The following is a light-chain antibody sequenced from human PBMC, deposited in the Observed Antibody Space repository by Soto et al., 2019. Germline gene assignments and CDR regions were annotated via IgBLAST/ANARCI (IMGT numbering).Light chain of an antibody. CDR3: AAWDDSLMGV. V-gene: IGLV1-44*01. Sequence: QSVLTQPPSASGTPGQRVTISCSGSNSNIGTNTVSWYQQLPGTAPKVLIYTNNQRPSGVPDRFSGSKSGTSASLAISGLQPEDEAHYYCAAWDDSLMGVFGGGTKVTVL. CDR2: TNN. CDR1: NSNIGTNT. J-gene: IGLJ3*02.